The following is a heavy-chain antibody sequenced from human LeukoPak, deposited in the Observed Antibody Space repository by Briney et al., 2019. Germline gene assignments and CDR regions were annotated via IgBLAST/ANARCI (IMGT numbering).Heavy chain of an antibody. V-gene: IGHV3-48*02. Sequence: RGGSLRLSCAASGITFSNYGMNWVRQAPGKGLEWVSYISSSSDATHYADSVKGRFTISRDNAKNSLYLEMNSLRDEDTAVYYCARAMRSGYDYWGQGTLVTVSA. CDR2: ISSSSDAT. CDR1: GITFSNYG. J-gene: IGHJ4*02. CDR3: ARAMRSGYDY. D-gene: IGHD5-12*01.